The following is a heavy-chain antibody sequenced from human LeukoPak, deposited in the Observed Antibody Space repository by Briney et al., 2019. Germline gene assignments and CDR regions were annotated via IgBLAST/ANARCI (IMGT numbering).Heavy chain of an antibody. CDR3: AKSQDYYDSSGWVFDI. D-gene: IGHD3-22*01. V-gene: IGHV4-30-2*01. Sequence: PSETLSLTCAVSGGSISSGGYSWSWIRQPPGKGLEWIGYIYHSGSTYYNPSLKSRVTISVDRSKNQFSLKLSSVTAADTAVYYCAKSQDYYDSSGWVFDIWGQGTMVTVSS. CDR1: GGSISSGGYS. J-gene: IGHJ3*02. CDR2: IYHSGST.